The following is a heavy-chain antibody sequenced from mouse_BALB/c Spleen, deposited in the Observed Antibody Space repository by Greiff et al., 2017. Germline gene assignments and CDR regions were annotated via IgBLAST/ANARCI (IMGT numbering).Heavy chain of an antibody. D-gene: IGHD2-3*01. CDR2: IYPYNGGT. V-gene: IGHV1S29*02. J-gene: IGHJ3*01. CDR3: ARDGSPWFAY. CDR1: GYTFTDYN. Sequence: VQLKQSGPELVKPGASVKISCKASGYTFTDYNMHWVKQSHGKSLEWIGYIYPYNGGTGYNQKFKSKATLTVDNSSSTAYMELRSLTSEDSAVYYCARDGSPWFAYGGQGTLVTVSA.